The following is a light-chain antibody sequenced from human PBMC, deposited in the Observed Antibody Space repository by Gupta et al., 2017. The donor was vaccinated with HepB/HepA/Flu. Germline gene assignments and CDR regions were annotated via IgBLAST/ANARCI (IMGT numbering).Light chain of an antibody. CDR3: QTWGTGIVV. CDR2: LNSDGSH. CDR1: SGHNTYG. V-gene: IGLV4-69*01. Sequence: QLVLTQSPSASASLGASVKLTCTLSSGHNTYGIAWHQQPPEKGPRYLMKLNSDGSHRKGDGIPDRFSGSSSGAERYLTISSLQSEDEADYYCQTWGTGIVVFGRGTKLTVL. J-gene: IGLJ2*01.